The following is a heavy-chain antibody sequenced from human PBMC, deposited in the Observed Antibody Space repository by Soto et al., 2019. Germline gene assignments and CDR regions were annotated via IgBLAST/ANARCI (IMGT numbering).Heavy chain of an antibody. Sequence: SETLSLTCTVSGGSISSYYWSWIRQPPGKGLEWIGYIYYSGSTNYNPSLKSRVTISVDTSKNQFSLKLSSVTAADTAVYYCASSGSGSYYNKYYFDYWGQGTLVTVSS. J-gene: IGHJ4*02. CDR2: IYYSGST. CDR3: ASSGSGSYYNKYYFDY. V-gene: IGHV4-59*01. D-gene: IGHD3-10*01. CDR1: GGSISSYY.